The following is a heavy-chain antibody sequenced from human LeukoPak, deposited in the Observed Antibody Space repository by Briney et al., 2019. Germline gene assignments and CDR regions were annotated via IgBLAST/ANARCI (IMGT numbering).Heavy chain of an antibody. J-gene: IGHJ4*02. CDR3: AKEPIIAVAGLS. V-gene: IGHV3-30*04. CDR1: GFTFSSYA. Sequence: GGSLRLSCAASGFTFSSYAMHWVRQAPGKGLEWVAVISYDGSNKYYADSVKGRFTISRDNSKNTLYLQMNSLRAEDTAVYYCAKEPIIAVAGLSWGQGTLVTVSS. D-gene: IGHD6-19*01. CDR2: ISYDGSNK.